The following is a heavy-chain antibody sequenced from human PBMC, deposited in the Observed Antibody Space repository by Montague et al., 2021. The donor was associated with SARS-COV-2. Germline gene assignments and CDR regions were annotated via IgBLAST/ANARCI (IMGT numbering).Heavy chain of an antibody. Sequence: SETLSLTCVVSGDSISTDNWWTWFRLPPGKGRGGFVETYLTGGTNNNPPLKSQVTMSVDKSWNQFSLRLTSVTAADTAIYYRARKGSGRSDLAYWGQGTLVTVSS. J-gene: IGHJ4*02. D-gene: IGHD1-26*01. CDR3: ARKGSGRSDLAY. CDR2: TYLTGGT. CDR1: GDSISTDNW. V-gene: IGHV4-4*02.